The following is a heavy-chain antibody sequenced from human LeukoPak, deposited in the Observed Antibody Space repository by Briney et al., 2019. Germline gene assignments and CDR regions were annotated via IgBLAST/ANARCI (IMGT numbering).Heavy chain of an antibody. CDR3: ANYFWDSGQHGMDV. V-gene: IGHV1-8*01. CDR1: GYTFTSYD. CDR2: MNPNSGNT. Sequence: VASVKVSCKASGYTFTSYDINWVRQATGQGLEWMGWMNPNSGNTGYAQKFQGRVTMTRNTSISTAYMELSSLRSEDTAVYYCANYFWDSGQHGMDVWGQGTTVTVSS. D-gene: IGHD3-16*01. J-gene: IGHJ6*02.